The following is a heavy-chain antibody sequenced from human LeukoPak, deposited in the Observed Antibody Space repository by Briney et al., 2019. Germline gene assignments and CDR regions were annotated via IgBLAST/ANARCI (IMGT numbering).Heavy chain of an antibody. V-gene: IGHV3-64*01. J-gene: IGHJ4*02. CDR2: ISSNGGST. CDR3: ARGVDKGVRVYFDY. CDR1: GFTFSSYA. D-gene: IGHD2-8*01. Sequence: PGGSLRLSCAASGFTFSSYAMHWVRQAPGKGLEYVSAISSNGGSTYYANSVKGRFTISRDNSKNTLYLQMGSLRAEDMAVYYCARGVDKGVRVYFDYWGQGTLVTVSS.